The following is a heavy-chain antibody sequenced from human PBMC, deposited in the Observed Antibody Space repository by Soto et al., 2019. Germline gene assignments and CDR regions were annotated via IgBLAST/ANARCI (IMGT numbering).Heavy chain of an antibody. CDR1: GYTFTSYG. Sequence: GASVKVSCKASGYTFTSYGIIWVRQAPGQGLEWMGWISAYNGNTNYAQKLQGRVTMTTDTSTSTAYMELRSLRSDDTAVYYCARDLEYSSGWYFGYWGQGTLVTVSS. V-gene: IGHV1-18*01. J-gene: IGHJ4*02. D-gene: IGHD6-19*01. CDR3: ARDLEYSSGWYFGY. CDR2: ISAYNGNT.